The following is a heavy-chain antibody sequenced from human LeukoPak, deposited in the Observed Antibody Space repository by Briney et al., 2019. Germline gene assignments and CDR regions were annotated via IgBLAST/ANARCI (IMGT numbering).Heavy chain of an antibody. CDR2: ISGSGGSI. CDR3: AKSGNVLRFLEWLLYFGAFDI. V-gene: IGHV3-23*01. J-gene: IGHJ3*02. Sequence: GGSLRLSCAASGFTFSSYAMSWVRQAPGKGLEWVSAISGSGGSIYYADSVKGRFTISRDNSKNTLYLQMNSLRAEDTAVYYCAKSGNVLRFLEWLLYFGAFDIWGQGTMVTVSS. CDR1: GFTFSSYA. D-gene: IGHD3-3*01.